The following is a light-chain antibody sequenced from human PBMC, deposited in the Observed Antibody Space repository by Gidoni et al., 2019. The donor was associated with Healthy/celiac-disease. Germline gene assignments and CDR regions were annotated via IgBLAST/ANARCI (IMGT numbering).Light chain of an antibody. CDR1: QSVSSSY. CDR2: GAS. CDR3: QQYGSSPTT. V-gene: IGKV3-20*01. J-gene: IGKJ1*01. Sequence: EIVLTQSPGTLSLSPGERATLSCRASQSVSSSYLAWYQQKPGQAPRLLIYGASSRATGIPDRFSGSGSGTDSTLTISRLEPEDFAVYYCQQYGSSPTTFXQXTKVEIK.